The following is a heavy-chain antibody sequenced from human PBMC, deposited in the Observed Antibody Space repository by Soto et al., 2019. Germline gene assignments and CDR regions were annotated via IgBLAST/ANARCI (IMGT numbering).Heavy chain of an antibody. V-gene: IGHV1-69*12. CDR2: IIPIFGTA. Sequence: QVQLVQSGAEVKKPGSSVKVSCKASGGTFSSYAISWVRQAPGQGLEWMGGIIPIFGTANYAQKVQGRVTITADESTSTAYMELSSLRSKDTAVYYCARDPYCGGDCYGMDVWGQGTTVTVSS. J-gene: IGHJ6*02. CDR1: GGTFSSYA. D-gene: IGHD2-21*01. CDR3: ARDPYCGGDCYGMDV.